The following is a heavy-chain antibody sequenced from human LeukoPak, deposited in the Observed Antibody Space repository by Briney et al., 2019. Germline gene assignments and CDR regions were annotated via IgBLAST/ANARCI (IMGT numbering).Heavy chain of an antibody. CDR3: ARDSYGLYYFDY. CDR2: ISYDGSNK. V-gene: IGHV3-30-3*01. CDR1: GFTFSSYA. D-gene: IGHD5-18*01. J-gene: IGHJ4*02. Sequence: GGSLGLSCAASGFTFSSYAMHWVRQAPGKGLEWVAVISYDGSNKYYADSVRGRFTISRDNSKNTLYLQMNSLRAEDTAVYYCARDSYGLYYFDYWGQGTLVTVSS.